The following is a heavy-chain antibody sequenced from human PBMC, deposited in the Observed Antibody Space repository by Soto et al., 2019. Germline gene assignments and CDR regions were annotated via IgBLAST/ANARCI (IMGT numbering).Heavy chain of an antibody. CDR3: ARTGPTVTTGPTYYYYYYMDV. CDR1: GGSISSYY. V-gene: IGHV4-59*01. CDR2: IYYSGST. D-gene: IGHD4-4*01. J-gene: IGHJ6*03. Sequence: QVQLQESGPGLVKPSETLSLTCTVSGGSISSYYWSWIRQPPGKGLEWIGYIYYSGSTNYNPSLKSRVTTSVDTSKNQFSLKLSSVTAADTAVYYCARTGPTVTTGPTYYYYYYMDVWGKGTTVTVSS.